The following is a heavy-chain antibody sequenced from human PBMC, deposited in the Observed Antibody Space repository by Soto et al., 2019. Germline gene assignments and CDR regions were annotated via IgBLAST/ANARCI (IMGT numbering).Heavy chain of an antibody. Sequence: QVQLVQSGAEVKKPGASVRVSCKASGYTFTYYYMHWVRQAPGQGLEWMGIINPSGGSTNYAQKFQGRVTMTRDTSTSTVYMELSSLRSEDTAVYYCARVQGTTGTTKLYWYFDLWGRGTLVTVSS. CDR3: ARVQGTTGTTKLYWYFDL. D-gene: IGHD1-1*01. CDR1: GYTFTYYY. J-gene: IGHJ2*01. CDR2: INPSGGST. V-gene: IGHV1-46*01.